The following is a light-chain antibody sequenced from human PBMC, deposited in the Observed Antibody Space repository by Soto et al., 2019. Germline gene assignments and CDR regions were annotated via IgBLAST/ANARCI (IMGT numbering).Light chain of an antibody. CDR2: RNN. CDR3: AAWDDSLSGYV. Sequence: QSVLTQPPSASGTPGQRVTISCSGSSSNIGSNYVYWYQQLPGTAPKLLIYRNNQRPSGVPDRFSGSKPGTSASLAISGLRSEDEADYYCAAWDDSLSGYVFGTGNKVTVL. V-gene: IGLV1-47*01. CDR1: SSNIGSNY. J-gene: IGLJ1*01.